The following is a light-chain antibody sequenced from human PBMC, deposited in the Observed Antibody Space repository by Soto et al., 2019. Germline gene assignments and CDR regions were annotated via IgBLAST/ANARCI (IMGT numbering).Light chain of an antibody. Sequence: EIMLTQSPGTLSLSPGERANLSCRASQSVGSNLAWCQPKPGPAARLLIYGTSTRANGILPRFSGTGSETEFTRTISSLQSDDFALYYCQQYTKRPRVGPGTKVDIK. J-gene: IGKJ3*01. CDR1: QSVGSN. CDR3: QQYTKRPR. CDR2: GTS. V-gene: IGKV3-15*01.